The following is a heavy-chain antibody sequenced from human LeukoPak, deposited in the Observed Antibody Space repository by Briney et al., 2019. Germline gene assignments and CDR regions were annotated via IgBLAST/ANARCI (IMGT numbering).Heavy chain of an antibody. D-gene: IGHD1-26*01. CDR3: ARGGIVGSRTNWFDP. CDR1: GGSIRSYY. J-gene: IGHJ5*02. CDR2: IYYIGST. V-gene: IGHV4-59*01. Sequence: SETLSLTCTVSGGSIRSYYWSWIRQPPGKGLECIGYIYYIGSTNYNPSLKSRVTISLDTSKSQFPLKLTSVTPADTAVYYCARGGIVGSRTNWFDPWGQGILVTVSS.